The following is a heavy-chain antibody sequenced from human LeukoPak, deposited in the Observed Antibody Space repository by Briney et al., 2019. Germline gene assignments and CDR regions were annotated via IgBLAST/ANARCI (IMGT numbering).Heavy chain of an antibody. J-gene: IGHJ3*02. V-gene: IGHV3-11*04. CDR3: ARVLGNPAAFDI. Sequence: GGYLRLYSAASGFTFSDYYMSWIRQAPGKGLEWVSYISSSGSTIYYADYVKGRFTISRDNAKNSLYLQMHSLRAEDTAVYYCARVLGNPAAFDIWGQGTMVTVCS. D-gene: IGHD4-23*01. CDR2: ISSSGSTI. CDR1: GFTFSDYY.